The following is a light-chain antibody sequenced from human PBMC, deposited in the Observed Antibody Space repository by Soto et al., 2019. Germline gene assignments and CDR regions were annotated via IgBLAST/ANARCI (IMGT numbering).Light chain of an antibody. CDR1: QGIRDD. V-gene: IGKV1-6*01. CDR3: LQDYEYPRT. J-gene: IGKJ1*01. Sequence: AIQMTQSPSSLSASVGDRVTITCRASQGIRDDLGWYQQKPGKAPDLLIYAGSRLPSGLPSRFSGSGSGTDFTLTSSSLQPEDFATYCWLQDYEYPRTFGQGTKVEIK. CDR2: AGS.